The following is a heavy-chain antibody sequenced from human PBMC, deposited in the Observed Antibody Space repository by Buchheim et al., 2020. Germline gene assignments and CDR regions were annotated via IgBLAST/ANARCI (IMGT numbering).Heavy chain of an antibody. V-gene: IGHV4-61*02. J-gene: IGHJ5*02. CDR3: AREDLYHWFDP. D-gene: IGHD3-16*02. CDR1: GGSISSSSYY. CDR2: IYTSGST. Sequence: QVQLQESGPGLVKPSQTLSLTCTVSGGSISSSSYYWSWIRQPAGKGLEWIGRIYTSGSTYYNPSLKSRVTISVETSKNLFSLKLSSVTAADTAVYYCAREDLYHWFDPWGQGTL.